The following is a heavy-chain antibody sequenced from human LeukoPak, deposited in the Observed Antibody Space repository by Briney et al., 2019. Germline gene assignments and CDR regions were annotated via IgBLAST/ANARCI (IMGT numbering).Heavy chain of an antibody. CDR1: GGTFSSYA. CDR3: AIKYDSSGYY. Sequence: SVKVSCKASGGTFSSYAISWVRQAPGQGLEWMGRIIPILGIANYAQKFQGRVTITADKSTSTAYMGLSSLRSEDTAVYYCAIKYDSSGYYSGQGTLVTVSS. J-gene: IGHJ4*02. V-gene: IGHV1-69*04. CDR2: IIPILGIA. D-gene: IGHD3-22*01.